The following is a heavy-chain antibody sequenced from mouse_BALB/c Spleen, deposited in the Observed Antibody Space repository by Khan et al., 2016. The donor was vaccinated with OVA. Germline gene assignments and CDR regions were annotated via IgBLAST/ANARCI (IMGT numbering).Heavy chain of an antibody. V-gene: IGHV1S56*01. CDR2: IYPGYVRT. CDR1: GYTFTAYA. Sequence: QVQLKESGPELVKPGTLVKISCKASGYTFTAYAINWVKQRPGQGLEWIGWIYPGYVRTKDNEKFKGKATLTADTSSNTAYMQRSSLTSEKSAVYFCAREGLRGVGMDYWGQGTSVSVSS. D-gene: IGHD2-4*01. J-gene: IGHJ4*01. CDR3: AREGLRGVGMDY.